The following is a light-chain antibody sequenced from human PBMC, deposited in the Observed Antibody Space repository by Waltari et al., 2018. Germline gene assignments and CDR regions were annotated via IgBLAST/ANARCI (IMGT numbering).Light chain of an antibody. V-gene: IGKV1-5*03. CDR2: RAS. CDR3: QQYNTYPWT. Sequence: DIQMTQSPSTLSASVGDRITITCRASHSITIWLAWYQQKPGEAPKLLIFRASSLESGVPSRCSGSGSGTEFTLTISSLQPDDFATYYCQQYNTYPWTFGQGTKVEIK. CDR1: HSITIW. J-gene: IGKJ1*01.